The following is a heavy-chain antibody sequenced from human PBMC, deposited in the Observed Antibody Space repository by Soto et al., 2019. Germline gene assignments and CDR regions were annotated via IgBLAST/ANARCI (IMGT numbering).Heavy chain of an antibody. CDR1: GGSISSGGYY. CDR2: IYYSGST. V-gene: IGHV4-31*03. J-gene: IGHJ4*02. CDR3: AIEGGDVYSPVDY. Sequence: SETLSLTCTVSGGSISSGGYYWSWIRQHPGKGLEWIGYIYYSGSTYYNPSLKSRVTISVDTSKNQFSLKLSSVTAADTAVYYCAIEGGDVYSPVDYWGQGTLVTVSS. D-gene: IGHD4-4*01.